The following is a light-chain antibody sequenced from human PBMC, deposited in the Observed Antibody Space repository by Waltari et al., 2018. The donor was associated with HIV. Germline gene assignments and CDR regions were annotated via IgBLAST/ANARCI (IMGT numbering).Light chain of an antibody. CDR1: QTVSSSY. V-gene: IGKV3-20*01. Sequence: EIVLTQSPGTLSLSPGKRATLSCRASQTVSSSYLAWYRQKPGQTPRLLIYAAYSRATGVPDRVSGGGSGTDFTLTISSLEPEDFAVYYCQHYGDSLTFGQGTKVEIK. CDR2: AAY. CDR3: QHYGDSLT. J-gene: IGKJ2*01.